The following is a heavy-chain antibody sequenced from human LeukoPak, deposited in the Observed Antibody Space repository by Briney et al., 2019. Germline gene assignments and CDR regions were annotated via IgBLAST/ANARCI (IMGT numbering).Heavy chain of an antibody. CDR2: ISSSSSTI. V-gene: IGHV3-48*01. CDR1: GFTLSNYG. Sequence: PGRSLRLSCAASGFTLSNYGMHWVRQAPGKGLEWVSYISSSSSTIYYADSVKGRLTISRDNAKNSLYLQMNSLRAEDTAVYYCARDSYYYDSSGYYPGDYWGQGTLVTVSS. D-gene: IGHD3-22*01. J-gene: IGHJ4*02. CDR3: ARDSYYYDSSGYYPGDY.